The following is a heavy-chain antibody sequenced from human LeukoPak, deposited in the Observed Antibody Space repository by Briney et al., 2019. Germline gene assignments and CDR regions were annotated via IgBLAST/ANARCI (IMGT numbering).Heavy chain of an antibody. CDR3: AQGMEFDSLYDIFSQWVYYFAY. CDR1: GFTFRSYA. CDR2: ISGRGGST. Sequence: PGGSVRLSCAASGFTFRSYAMSCVRQAPGKGVEGVSAISGRGGSTYQADSVQRRLPISKDNSKHTLYLQLNRLRPEDTPVYHCAQGMEFDSLYDIFSQWVYYFAYWGQGTLVSVFS. J-gene: IGHJ4*02. D-gene: IGHD3-9*01. V-gene: IGHV3-23*01.